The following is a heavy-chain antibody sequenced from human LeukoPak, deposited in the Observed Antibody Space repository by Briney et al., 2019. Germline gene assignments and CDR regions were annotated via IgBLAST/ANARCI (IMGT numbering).Heavy chain of an antibody. CDR1: GGSISSDDYY. D-gene: IGHD5-24*01. J-gene: IGHJ6*02. V-gene: IGHV4-31*03. Sequence: PSETLSLTCTVSGGSISSDDYYGNWIRQHPGKGLEWIGYIYTSGSTYYNPSLKSRVTISKDTSKNQFSLKLTSATAADTAVYYCARWVGTITPYYYGMDVWGQGTTVTVSS. CDR2: IYTSGST. CDR3: ARWVGTITPYYYGMDV.